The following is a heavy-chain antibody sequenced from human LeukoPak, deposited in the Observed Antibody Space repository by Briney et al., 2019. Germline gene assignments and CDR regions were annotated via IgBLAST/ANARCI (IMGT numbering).Heavy chain of an antibody. Sequence: GASVKVSCKASGGTFSSYAITWVRQAPGQGLEWMGWINTNTGNPTYAQGFTGRFVFSLDTSVSTAYLQISSLKAEDTAVYYCAREYCSGGSCYSDRNFDYWGQGTLVTVSS. D-gene: IGHD2-15*01. J-gene: IGHJ4*02. CDR2: INTNTGNP. CDR1: GGTFSSYA. CDR3: AREYCSGGSCYSDRNFDY. V-gene: IGHV7-4-1*02.